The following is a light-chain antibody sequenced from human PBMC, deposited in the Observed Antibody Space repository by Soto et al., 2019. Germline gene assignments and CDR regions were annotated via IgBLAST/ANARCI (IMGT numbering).Light chain of an antibody. CDR2: DAS. J-gene: IGKJ5*01. CDR3: HQRSNWPIT. V-gene: IGKV3-11*01. Sequence: EIVLTQSPATLSLSPVDSATLSCMASRSVSNYLAWYQQKPGQAPRLLIYDASSRPTDIPARFSGSGSGTDFTLTISSLEPEDFALYYCHQRSNWPITFGQATPLEIK. CDR1: RSVSNY.